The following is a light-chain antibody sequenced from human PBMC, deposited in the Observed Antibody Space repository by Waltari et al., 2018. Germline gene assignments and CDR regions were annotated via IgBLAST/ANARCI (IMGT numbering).Light chain of an antibody. CDR1: KLGDKY. J-gene: IGLJ2*01. CDR2: QGS. Sequence: SYELTQPPSVSVSPGQTASITCSGNKLGDKYACWYQQKPGPAPVLASYQGSKRTPGIPWRFSGSNSVNTATLTISGTQAMDEADYYCQAWDSSDVVFGGGTKLTVL. V-gene: IGLV3-1*01. CDR3: QAWDSSDVV.